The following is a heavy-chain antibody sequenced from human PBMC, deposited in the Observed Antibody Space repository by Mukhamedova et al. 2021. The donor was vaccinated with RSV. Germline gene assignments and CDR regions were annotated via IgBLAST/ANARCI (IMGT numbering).Heavy chain of an antibody. D-gene: IGHD2-2*01. Sequence: HSGSTYSNPSLKSRVTISVDTSKNQFSLKLSSVTAADTAVYYCARFAPMVPSTSCYGFDPWGQGTLVTVSS. CDR2: HSGST. J-gene: IGHJ5*02. V-gene: IGHV4-30-2*04. CDR3: ARFAPMVPSTSCYGFDP.